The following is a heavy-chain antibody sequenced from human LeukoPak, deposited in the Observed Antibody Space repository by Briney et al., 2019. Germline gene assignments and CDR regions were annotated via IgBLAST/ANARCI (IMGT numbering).Heavy chain of an antibody. D-gene: IGHD4-17*01. Sequence: SVTVSCKASGYTFTSYGISWVRQAPGQGLEWMGGIIPIFGTANYAQKFQGRVTITADESTSTAYMELSSLTSEDTAVYYCVTTVTTSYNYGMDVWGQGTTVTVSS. CDR3: VTTVTTSYNYGMDV. CDR1: GYTFTSYG. CDR2: IIPIFGTA. J-gene: IGHJ6*02. V-gene: IGHV1-69*13.